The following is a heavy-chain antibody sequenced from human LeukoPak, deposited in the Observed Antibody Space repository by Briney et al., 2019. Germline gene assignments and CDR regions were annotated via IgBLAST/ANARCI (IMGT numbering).Heavy chain of an antibody. CDR3: TTGSATGTGSGY. V-gene: IGHV3-49*04. J-gene: IGHJ4*02. CDR1: GFTFGDYV. D-gene: IGHD6-13*01. Sequence: GGSLRPSCTASGFTFGDYVMSWVRQAPGKGLEWVGFIRSKPYGGTTEYAASVKGRFIISSDASKTIAYLQMNSLKSEDTAVYYCTTGSATGTGSGYWGQGTLVTVSS. CDR2: IRSKPYGGTT.